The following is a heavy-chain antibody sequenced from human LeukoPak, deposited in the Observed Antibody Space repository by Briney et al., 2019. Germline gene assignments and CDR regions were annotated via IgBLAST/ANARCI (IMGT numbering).Heavy chain of an antibody. CDR2: IKQDGSEK. CDR3: AREDLLGKQIASRPLDY. J-gene: IGHJ4*02. CDR1: GFTFSRYW. V-gene: IGHV3-7*01. Sequence: GGSLRLSCAASGFTFSRYWMSWVRQAPGKGLEWVANIKQDGSEKYYVDSVKGRFTISRDSAKNSLYLQMNSLRAEDTAVYYCAREDLLGKQIASRPLDYWGQGTLVTVSS. D-gene: IGHD6-6*01.